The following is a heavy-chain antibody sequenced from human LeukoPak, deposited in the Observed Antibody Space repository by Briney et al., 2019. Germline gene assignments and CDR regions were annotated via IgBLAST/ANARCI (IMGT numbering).Heavy chain of an antibody. D-gene: IGHD2-2*01. V-gene: IGHV4-61*08. CDR2: IYYSGST. J-gene: IGHJ4*02. CDR3: ARRKVVPAAPFDY. Sequence: PSETLSLTCIVSGGSIRNGDHYWSWIRQPPGKGLEWIGYIYYSGSTNYNPSLKSRVTISLDTSKNRFSLKLSSVTAADTAVYYCARRKVVPAAPFDYWGQGTLVTVSS. CDR1: GGSIRNGDHY.